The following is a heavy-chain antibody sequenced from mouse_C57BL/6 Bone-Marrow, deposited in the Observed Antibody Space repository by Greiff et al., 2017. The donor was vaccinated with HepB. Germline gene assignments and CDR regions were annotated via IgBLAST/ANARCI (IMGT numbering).Heavy chain of an antibody. D-gene: IGHD2-4*01. V-gene: IGHV10-3*01. CDR2: IRSKSSNYAT. CDR3: VRARDDYGRSLYAMDY. CDR1: GFTFNTYA. J-gene: IGHJ4*01. Sequence: EVQRVESGGGLVQPKGSLKLSCAASGFTFNTYAMHWVRQAPGKGLEWVARIRSKSSNYATYYADSVKDRFTISRNDSQSMLYLQMNNLKTEDTAMYDCVRARDDYGRSLYAMDYWGQGTSVTVSS.